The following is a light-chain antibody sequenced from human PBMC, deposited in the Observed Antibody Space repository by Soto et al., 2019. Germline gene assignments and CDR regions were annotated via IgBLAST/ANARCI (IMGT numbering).Light chain of an antibody. CDR2: GAS. CDR1: QSVSSDY. CDR3: QQRSNWPPIT. V-gene: IGKV3D-20*02. Sequence: EIVLTQSPNTLSLSPGERATLSCRSSQSVSSDYLVWYQQKPGQAPRLLIYGASTRATGIPDRFSGSGSGTDFTLTISSLEAEDFAVYYCQQRSNWPPITFGQGTRLEI. J-gene: IGKJ5*01.